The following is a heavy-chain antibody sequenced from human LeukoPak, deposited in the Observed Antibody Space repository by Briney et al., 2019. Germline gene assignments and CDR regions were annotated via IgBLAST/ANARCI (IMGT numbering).Heavy chain of an antibody. J-gene: IGHJ6*02. D-gene: IGHD1-20*01. V-gene: IGHV4-59*12. Sequence: PSETLSLTCTVSGGSISSYYWSWIRQPPGKGLEWIGYIYYSGSTNYNPSLKSRVTISLDTSKDQFSLKLTSVTAADTAVYYCARDITGNDYYYYGMDVWGQGTTVTVSS. CDR2: IYYSGST. CDR1: GGSISSYY. CDR3: ARDITGNDYYYYGMDV.